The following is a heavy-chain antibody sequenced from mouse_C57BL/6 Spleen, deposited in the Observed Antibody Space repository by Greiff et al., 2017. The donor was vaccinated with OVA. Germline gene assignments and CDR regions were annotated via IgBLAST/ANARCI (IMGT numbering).Heavy chain of an antibody. Sequence: QVQLQQSGAELMKPGASVKLSCKATGYTFTGYWIEWVKQRPGHGLEWIGEILPGSGSTNYHEKFKGKATFTADTSSNTAYMQLSSLTTEDSAIYYCARNDYGSMDYWGQGTSVTVSS. D-gene: IGHD2-4*01. J-gene: IGHJ4*01. CDR1: GYTFTGYW. CDR2: ILPGSGST. CDR3: ARNDYGSMDY. V-gene: IGHV1-9*01.